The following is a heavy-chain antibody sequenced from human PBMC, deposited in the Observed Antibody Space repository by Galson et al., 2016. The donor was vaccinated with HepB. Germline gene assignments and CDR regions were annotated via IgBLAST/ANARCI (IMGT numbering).Heavy chain of an antibody. Sequence: SLRLSCAASGFTFSSYSMNWVRQAPGKGLEWVSNIGDTGSRIYYADSAKGRFTISRDNAKNSVYLQMNSLRDDDTAVYYCARDVSPDASPPDYWGQGTLVTVSS. V-gene: IGHV3-48*02. D-gene: IGHD1-14*01. CDR3: ARDVSPDASPPDY. CDR1: GFTFSSYS. CDR2: IGDTGSRI. J-gene: IGHJ4*02.